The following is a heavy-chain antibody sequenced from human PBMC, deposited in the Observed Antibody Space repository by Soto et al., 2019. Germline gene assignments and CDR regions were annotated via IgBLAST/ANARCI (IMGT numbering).Heavy chain of an antibody. Sequence: GASVKVSCKASGYTFTSYGISWVRQAPGQGLEWMGWISAYNGNTNYAQKLQGRVTMTTDTSTSTAYMELRSLRSDDTAVYYCARDRRIRNSSGWNYGMDVWGQGTTVTAP. D-gene: IGHD6-19*01. CDR3: ARDRRIRNSSGWNYGMDV. CDR2: ISAYNGNT. J-gene: IGHJ6*02. V-gene: IGHV1-18*01. CDR1: GYTFTSYG.